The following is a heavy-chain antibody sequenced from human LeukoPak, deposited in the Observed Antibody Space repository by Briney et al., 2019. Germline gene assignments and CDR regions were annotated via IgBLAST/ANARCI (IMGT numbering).Heavy chain of an antibody. V-gene: IGHV4-38-2*02. CDR2: VYHTGST. CDR1: GYSITGGYY. J-gene: IGHJ4*02. D-gene: IGHD1-26*01. Sequence: SETLSLTCAVSGYSITGGYYWGWIRPPPGKGLEWIGSVYHTGSTYYNPSLQSRVTISVDTSKNQFSLKLSSVTAADTAVYYCARDQWRWNSGSYYKDYWGQGTLVTVSS. CDR3: ARDQWRWNSGSYYKDY.